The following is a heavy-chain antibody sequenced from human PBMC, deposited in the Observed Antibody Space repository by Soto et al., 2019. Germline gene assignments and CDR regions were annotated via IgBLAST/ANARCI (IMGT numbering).Heavy chain of an antibody. CDR2: IDPSDSYT. D-gene: IGHD5-12*01. J-gene: IGHJ6*02. V-gene: IGHV5-10-1*01. Sequence: PGESLKISCKGSGYSFTSYWISWVRQMPEKGLEWMGRIDPSDSYTNYSPSFQGHVTISADKSISTAYLQWSSLKASDTAMYYCARPPYSGYDSVSGMDVWGQGTTVTVSS. CDR3: ARPPYSGYDSVSGMDV. CDR1: GYSFTSYW.